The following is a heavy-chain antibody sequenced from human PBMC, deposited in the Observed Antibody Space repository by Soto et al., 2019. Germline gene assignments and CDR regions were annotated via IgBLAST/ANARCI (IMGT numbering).Heavy chain of an antibody. Sequence: SETLSLTCTVSGGSITSYYWSWMPQPPGKGLEWIGYIYYSGSTNYNPSLKSRVTISVDTSKNQFSLKLSSVTAADTAVYYCARLVPDDYDSSGYPLGAFDIWGQGTMVT. V-gene: IGHV4-59*08. CDR2: IYYSGST. J-gene: IGHJ3*02. D-gene: IGHD3-22*01. CDR1: GGSITSYY. CDR3: ARLVPDDYDSSGYPLGAFDI.